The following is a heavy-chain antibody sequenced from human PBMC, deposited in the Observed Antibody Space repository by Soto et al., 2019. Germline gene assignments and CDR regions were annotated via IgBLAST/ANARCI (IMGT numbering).Heavy chain of an antibody. D-gene: IGHD6-19*01. CDR3: AKDITTPRAVAGSSVDY. CDR2: ISYDGSNK. Sequence: QVQLVESGGGVVQPGRSLRLSCAASGFSFSSYAMHWVRQAPGKGLEWVAVISYDGSNKYYADSVKGRFTISRDNSKNTLYLQMNSLRAADTAVYYCAKDITTPRAVAGSSVDYWGQGTLVTVSS. CDR1: GFSFSSYA. V-gene: IGHV3-30*18. J-gene: IGHJ4*02.